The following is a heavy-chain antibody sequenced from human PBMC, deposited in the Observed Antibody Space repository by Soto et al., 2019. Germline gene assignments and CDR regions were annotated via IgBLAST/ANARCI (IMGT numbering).Heavy chain of an antibody. CDR1: GFTFSSYG. CDR2: ISYDGSNK. J-gene: IGHJ5*02. D-gene: IGHD6-6*01. V-gene: IGHV3-30*18. CDR3: AKDPGIAARPGGWFDP. Sequence: GGSLRLSCAASGFTFSSYGMHWVRHAPGKGLEWVAVISYDGSNKYYADSVKGRFTISRDNSKNTLYLQMNSLRAEDTAVYYCAKDPGIAARPGGWFDPWGQGTLVTVSS.